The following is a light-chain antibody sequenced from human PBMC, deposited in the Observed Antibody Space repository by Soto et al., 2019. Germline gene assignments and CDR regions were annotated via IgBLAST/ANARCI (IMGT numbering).Light chain of an antibody. J-gene: IGLJ1*01. V-gene: IGLV2-14*01. Sequence: QSVLTQPASVSGSPGQSITISCTGTSSDVGGYNYVSWYQQYPGKAPQVIIYEVSDRPSGVSNRFSVSKSGNTASLTISGLHAEDQAEYFCSSFTIRIPLVFGTGTKGTGL. CDR2: EVS. CDR1: SSDVGGYNY. CDR3: SSFTIRIPLV.